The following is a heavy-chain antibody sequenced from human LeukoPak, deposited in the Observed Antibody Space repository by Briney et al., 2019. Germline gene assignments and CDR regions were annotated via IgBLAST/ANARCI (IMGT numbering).Heavy chain of an antibody. D-gene: IGHD4-17*01. Sequence: ASVKVSCKASGYTFSNYDINWVRQATGQGLEWMGWMNPKSGNTGYVQNFQGRVTMTRNSSITTSYMELSSLRSEDTAVYYCARASRTYFGDYLYYFDSWGQGTLVTVSS. V-gene: IGHV1-8*01. CDR3: ARASRTYFGDYLYYFDS. J-gene: IGHJ4*02. CDR2: MNPKSGNT. CDR1: GYTFSNYD.